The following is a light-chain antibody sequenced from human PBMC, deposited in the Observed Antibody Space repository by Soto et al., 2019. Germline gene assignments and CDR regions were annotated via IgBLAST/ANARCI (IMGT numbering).Light chain of an antibody. CDR3: LLYMGNGIYL. CDR2: STN. V-gene: IGLV8-61*01. CDR1: SAPLSTTYY. Sequence: QTVVTQEPAVSVSPGGTVTLTCGLRSAPLSTTYYPAWCQQAPGQPPRTLIYSTNTRSSGVPDRFSGSIRGNKAALTITGAQADDEAYYYWLLYMGNGIYLFGPGTKVTVL. J-gene: IGLJ1*01.